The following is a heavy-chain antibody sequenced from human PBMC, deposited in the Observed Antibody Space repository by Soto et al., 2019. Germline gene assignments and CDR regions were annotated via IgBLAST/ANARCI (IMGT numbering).Heavy chain of an antibody. CDR2: ITGGSDDT. Sequence: PGGSLRLSCAASGFTFSKYVMSWVRQAPASGLEWFAAITGGSDDTYLADSVKGRFTISRDNYNNVLYLYMNSLKTEDTAVYYCAKDPFIWGTYRHFETDYWGQGTLVTVSS. V-gene: IGHV3-23*01. CDR3: AKDPFIWGTYRHFETDY. J-gene: IGHJ4*02. CDR1: GFTFSKYV. D-gene: IGHD3-16*02.